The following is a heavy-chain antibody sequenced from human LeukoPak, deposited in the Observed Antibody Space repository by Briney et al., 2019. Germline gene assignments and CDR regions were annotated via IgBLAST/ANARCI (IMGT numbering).Heavy chain of an antibody. Sequence: SVKVSCKASGCTFSSYAISWVRQAPGQGLEWMGRIIPILGIANYAQKFQGRVTITADKSTSTAYMELSSLRSEDTAVYYCARVYSSGYYYGTFDYWGQGTLVTVSS. J-gene: IGHJ4*02. CDR1: GCTFSSYA. V-gene: IGHV1-69*04. CDR2: IIPILGIA. D-gene: IGHD3-22*01. CDR3: ARVYSSGYYYGTFDY.